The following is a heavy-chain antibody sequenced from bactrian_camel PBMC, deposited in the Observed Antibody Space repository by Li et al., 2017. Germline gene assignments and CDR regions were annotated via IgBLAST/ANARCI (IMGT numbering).Heavy chain of an antibody. Sequence: VQLVESGGGLVQPGGSLRLSCAASGFTFSSYYMSWVRQAPGKGLGWVSSAGGGRTHYADSVKGRFTISKDNAKNTLHLQMNSLTPEDTALYYCVTAVNREYETYDTGFGYWGRGTQVTVS. CDR2: AGGGRT. CDR1: GFTFSSYY. V-gene: IGHV3-2*01. D-gene: IGHD4*01. J-gene: IGHJ6*01. CDR3: VTAVNREYETYDTGFGY.